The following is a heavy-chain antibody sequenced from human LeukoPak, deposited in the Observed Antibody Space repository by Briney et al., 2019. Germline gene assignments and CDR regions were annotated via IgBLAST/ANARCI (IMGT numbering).Heavy chain of an antibody. Sequence: SETLSLTCTVSGGSIGSSSYYWGWIRQPPGKGLEWVGSIYTNKNTNYNPSLKSRVTMSVDTSKNQLSLKLSSVTAADTAVYYCARENGDPVRCFDLWGRGTLVTVSS. D-gene: IGHD4-17*01. CDR1: GGSIGSSSYY. V-gene: IGHV4-39*07. CDR3: ARENGDPVRCFDL. J-gene: IGHJ2*01. CDR2: IYTNKNT.